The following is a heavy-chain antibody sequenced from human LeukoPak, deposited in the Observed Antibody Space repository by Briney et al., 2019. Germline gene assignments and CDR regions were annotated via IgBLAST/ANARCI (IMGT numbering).Heavy chain of an antibody. CDR1: GGTFSSYA. Sequence: ASVKVSCKASGGTFSSYAISWVRQAPGQGLEWMGRIIPIFGIANYAQKFRGRVTITADKSTSTAYMELSSLRSEDTAVYYCARGHYDFWSGYRYYYYYGMDVWGQGTTVTVSS. CDR2: IIPIFGIA. CDR3: ARGHYDFWSGYRYYYYYGMDV. J-gene: IGHJ6*02. D-gene: IGHD3-3*01. V-gene: IGHV1-69*04.